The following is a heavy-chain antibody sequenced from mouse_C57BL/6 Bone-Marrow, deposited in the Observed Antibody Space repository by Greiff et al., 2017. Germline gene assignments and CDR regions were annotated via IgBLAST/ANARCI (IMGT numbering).Heavy chain of an antibody. D-gene: IGHD1-1*01. CDR1: GYTFPSYG. Sequence: QVQLQQSGAELARPGASVKLSCKASGYTFPSYGISWVKQRTGQGLEWIGEIYPRSGNTYYNEKFKGKATLTADKSSSTAYMELRSLTSEDSAVXFCARAIGITTVLTNYYAMDYWGQGTSVTVSS. CDR3: ARAIGITTVLTNYYAMDY. CDR2: IYPRSGNT. J-gene: IGHJ4*01. V-gene: IGHV1-81*01.